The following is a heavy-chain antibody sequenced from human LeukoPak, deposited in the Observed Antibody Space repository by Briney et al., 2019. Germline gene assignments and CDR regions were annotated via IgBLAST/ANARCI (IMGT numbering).Heavy chain of an antibody. J-gene: IGHJ4*02. V-gene: IGHV4-4*07. D-gene: IGHD6-6*01. CDR2: IYTSGRP. CDR1: GASITSFH. Sequence: PSGTLSLTCAVSGASITSFHWTWFRQPAGRGLEWIGLIYTSGRPIYTPYLQSRLAMSVDVTKNQLSLKLSYVTAADAATFYCARKDGDYWGQGTLVTVSS. CDR3: ARKDGDY.